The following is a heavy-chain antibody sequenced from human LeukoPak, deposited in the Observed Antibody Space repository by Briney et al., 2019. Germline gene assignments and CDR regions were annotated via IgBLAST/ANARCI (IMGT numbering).Heavy chain of an antibody. Sequence: GGSLRLSCAASGFTVNKAWMSWVRQAPGKGLEWVGRIKNKNDDDTTDYGAPVKGRFTISRDHSTNTMYLQMNSLRIEDTAVYYCTTEMFRDIVILNWFALWGQGTPVTVSS. D-gene: IGHD2-21*01. CDR2: IKNKNDDDTT. CDR3: TTEMFRDIVILNWFAL. J-gene: IGHJ5*02. V-gene: IGHV3-15*01. CDR1: GFTVNKAW.